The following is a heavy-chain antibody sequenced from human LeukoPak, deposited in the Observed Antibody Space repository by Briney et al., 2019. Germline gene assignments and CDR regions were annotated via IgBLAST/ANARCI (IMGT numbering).Heavy chain of an antibody. J-gene: IGHJ3*02. CDR1: GFTFSNAW. D-gene: IGHD1-26*01. CDR3: TTVFIVGAQDAFDI. CDR2: IKSKTDGGTT. V-gene: IGHV3-15*01. Sequence: PGGSLRLSCAASGFTFSNAWMSWVRQAPGKGLEWVGRIKSKTDGGTTDYAAPVKGRFTISRDDSKNTLYLQMNSLKTEDTAVYYCTTVFIVGAQDAFDIWGQGTMVTVSS.